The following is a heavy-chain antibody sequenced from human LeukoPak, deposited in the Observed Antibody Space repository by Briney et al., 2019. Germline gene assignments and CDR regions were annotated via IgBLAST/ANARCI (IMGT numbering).Heavy chain of an antibody. CDR3: AKDYDSSGYYFPDAFDI. V-gene: IGHV3-23*01. CDR2: ISGSGGTT. Sequence: PGGSLRLSCAASGFTFSSYSMNWVRQAPGKGLEWVSTISGSGGTTYYADSVKGRFTISRDNSKNTLYLQMNSLRAEDTAVYYCAKDYDSSGYYFPDAFDIWGQGTMVTVSS. D-gene: IGHD3-22*01. J-gene: IGHJ3*02. CDR1: GFTFSSYS.